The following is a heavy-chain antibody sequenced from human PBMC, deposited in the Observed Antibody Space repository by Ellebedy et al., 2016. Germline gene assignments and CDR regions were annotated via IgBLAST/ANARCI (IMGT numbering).Heavy chain of an antibody. CDR1: GITLSREW. J-gene: IGHJ4*02. CDR2: INPDGSDT. Sequence: HTGGSLRLSCAASGITLSREWMHWVRQAPGKGLVWVSRINPDGSDTSYADSVKGRFTISRDNAKNTVHLQMSGLRAEDTAVYYCARDLKAGPLWGQGTLVTVSS. V-gene: IGHV3-74*01. CDR3: ARDLKAGPL.